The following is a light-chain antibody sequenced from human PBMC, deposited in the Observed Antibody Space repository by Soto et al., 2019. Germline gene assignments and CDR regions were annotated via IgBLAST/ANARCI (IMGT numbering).Light chain of an antibody. CDR2: GNS. J-gene: IGLJ1*01. CDR3: QSYDSSRSAYFV. CDR1: SSNIGAGYD. Sequence: QSVLTQPPSVSGAPGQRVTISCTGSSSNIGAGYDVHWYQQLPGTAPKLLIHGNSNRPSGVPDRFSASKSGPSASLAITGLQAEDEADYYCQSYDSSRSAYFVFGTGTKLTVL. V-gene: IGLV1-40*01.